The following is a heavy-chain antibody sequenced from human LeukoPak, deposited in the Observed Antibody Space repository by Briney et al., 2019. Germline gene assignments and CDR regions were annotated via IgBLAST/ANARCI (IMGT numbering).Heavy chain of an antibody. CDR3: ARDRDGKDY. Sequence: GGSLRLSCAASGFAFNTYWMSWVRQAPGKGLEWVANIGQDGTEKHHVDSVRGRFTISRDNTKNSVFLQMNSLRAEDTAVYYCARDRDGKDYWGQGTLVTVSS. J-gene: IGHJ4*02. CDR1: GFAFNTYW. V-gene: IGHV3-7*03. CDR2: IGQDGTEK. D-gene: IGHD1-1*01.